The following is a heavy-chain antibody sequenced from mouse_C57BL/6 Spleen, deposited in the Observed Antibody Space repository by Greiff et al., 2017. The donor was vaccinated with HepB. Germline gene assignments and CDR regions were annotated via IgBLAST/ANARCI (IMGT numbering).Heavy chain of an antibody. CDR2: ISYDGSN. V-gene: IGHV3-6*01. Sequence: VQLQQSGPGLVKPSQSLSLTCSVTGYSITSGYYWNWIRQFPGNKLEWMGYISYDGSNNYNPSLKNRISITRDTSKNQFFLKLNSVTTEDTATYYCAKGIYYDYDRVYFDYWGQGTTLTVSS. J-gene: IGHJ2*01. D-gene: IGHD2-4*01. CDR1: GYSITSGYY. CDR3: AKGIYYDYDRVYFDY.